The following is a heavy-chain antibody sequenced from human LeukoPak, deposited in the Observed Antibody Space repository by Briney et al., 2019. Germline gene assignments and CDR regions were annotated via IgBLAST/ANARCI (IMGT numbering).Heavy chain of an antibody. V-gene: IGHV3-23*01. D-gene: IGHD1-26*01. CDR3: AKAGTVGAQRSYFDY. J-gene: IGHJ4*02. Sequence: PGGSLRLSCAASGVTFSSYAMSWVRQAPGKGLEWVSAISGSGGSTYYADSVKGRFTISRDNSKNTLYLQMNSLRAEDTAVYYCAKAGTVGAQRSYFDYWGQGTLVTVSS. CDR1: GVTFSSYA. CDR2: ISGSGGST.